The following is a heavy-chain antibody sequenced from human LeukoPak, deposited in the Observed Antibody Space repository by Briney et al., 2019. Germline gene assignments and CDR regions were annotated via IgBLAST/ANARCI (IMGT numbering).Heavy chain of an antibody. J-gene: IGHJ4*02. Sequence: SETLSLTCTVSGGSISSHYWSWIRQPPGKGLEWIGYIYYSGSTNYNPSLKSRVTISVDTSKNQFSLKLSSVTAADTAVCYCARSYYDSSGYWFDYWGQGTLVTVSS. CDR3: ARSYYDSSGYWFDY. CDR2: IYYSGST. CDR1: GGSISSHY. D-gene: IGHD3-22*01. V-gene: IGHV4-59*11.